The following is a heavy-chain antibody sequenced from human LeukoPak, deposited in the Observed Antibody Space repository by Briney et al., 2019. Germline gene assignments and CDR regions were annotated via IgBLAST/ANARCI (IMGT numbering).Heavy chain of an antibody. V-gene: IGHV4-39*07. CDR2: IYYSGST. CDR1: GGSISSSSYY. J-gene: IGHJ4*02. D-gene: IGHD5-18*01. Sequence: PSETLSLTCTVSGGSISSSSYYWGWIRQPPGKGLEWIGSIYYSGSTYYNPSLKSRVTISVDTSKNQFSLKLSSVTAADTAVYYCARDHQSYSSDFDYWGQGTLVTVSS. CDR3: ARDHQSYSSDFDY.